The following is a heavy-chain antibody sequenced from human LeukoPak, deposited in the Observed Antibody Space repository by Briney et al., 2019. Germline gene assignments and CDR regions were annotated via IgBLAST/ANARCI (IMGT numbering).Heavy chain of an antibody. J-gene: IGHJ4*02. CDR1: GYSFTSYW. V-gene: IGHV5-51*01. Sequence: GESLKISCKGSGYSFTSYWSGWVRQTPGRGLEWRGIIYPGDSDTRYSPSFQGQVTISTDKSLSTAYLPWSSLKASDTAMYYCARGSHDCSSTSCPFTYWGQGTLVTVSS. D-gene: IGHD2-2*01. CDR3: ARGSHDCSSTSCPFTY. CDR2: IYPGDSDT.